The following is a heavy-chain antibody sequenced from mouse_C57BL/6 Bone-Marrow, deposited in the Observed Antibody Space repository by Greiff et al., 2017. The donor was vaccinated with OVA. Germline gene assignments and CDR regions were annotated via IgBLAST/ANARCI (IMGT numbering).Heavy chain of an antibody. J-gene: IGHJ3*01. D-gene: IGHD4-1*01. Sequence: VQLQQSGPELVKPGASVKISCKASGYTFTDYYMNWVKQSHGQSLEWIGDINPNNGGTSYNQKFKGKATLTVDKSSSTAYMELRSLTSEDSAVYYCARYWDRAYWGQGTLVTVSA. CDR2: INPNNGGT. V-gene: IGHV1-26*01. CDR3: ARYWDRAY. CDR1: GYTFTDYY.